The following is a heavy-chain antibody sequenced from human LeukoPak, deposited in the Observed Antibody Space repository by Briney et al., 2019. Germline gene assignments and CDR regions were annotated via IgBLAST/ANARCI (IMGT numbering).Heavy chain of an antibody. D-gene: IGHD3-22*01. Sequence: PGGSLSLSCAASGFTFSDDYMSWICQAPGQGLEWVSYICDSGRTIYYADSVKGRFTISRDNAKNSVYLQMNNLRAEDTAVYYCARDRLGDYDHSGYYDKWGQGTLVTVSS. CDR2: ICDSGRTI. V-gene: IGHV3-11*01. CDR3: ARDRLGDYDHSGYYDK. CDR1: GFTFSDDY. J-gene: IGHJ4*02.